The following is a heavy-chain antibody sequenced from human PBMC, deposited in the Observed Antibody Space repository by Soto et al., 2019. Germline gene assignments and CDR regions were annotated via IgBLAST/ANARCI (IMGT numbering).Heavy chain of an antibody. CDR2: ISAHNGNT. CDR1: GYTFTSYV. D-gene: IGHD1-1*01. CDR3: ARGRYGDY. Sequence: QVHLVQSGAQVKKPGASVKVSCKGSGYTFTSYVITWVRQAPGQGLVWMGWISAHNGNTDYAQRLQGRVTVTRETSTSTAYMELRSLRSDDTAVYYCARGRYGDYWGQGALVTVSS. J-gene: IGHJ4*02. V-gene: IGHV1-18*01.